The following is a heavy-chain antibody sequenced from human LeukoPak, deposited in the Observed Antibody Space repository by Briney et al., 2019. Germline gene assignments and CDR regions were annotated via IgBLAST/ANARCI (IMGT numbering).Heavy chain of an antibody. CDR2: ISYDGSNK. Sequence: GGSLRLSCTASGFTFTTYAMHSVRQAPGKGLEWVAVISYDGSNKYYADSVKGRFTISRDNSKNTLYLQMNSLRAEDTAVYYCAKDNRLSCSSTSCPKTIDYWGQGTLVTVSS. V-gene: IGHV3-30-3*01. D-gene: IGHD2-2*01. CDR3: AKDNRLSCSSTSCPKTIDY. CDR1: GFTFTTYA. J-gene: IGHJ4*02.